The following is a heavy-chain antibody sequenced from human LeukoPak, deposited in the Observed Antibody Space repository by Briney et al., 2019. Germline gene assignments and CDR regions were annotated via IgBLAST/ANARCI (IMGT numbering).Heavy chain of an antibody. CDR2: TNSDESST. J-gene: IGHJ4*02. V-gene: IGHV3-74*01. Sequence: GGSLRLSCASSGFTFNIYWMLWVRQAPGKGLVWVARTNSDESSTSYADSVKGRFTISRDKAKDTLYLQMTSLRAEDRAVYYCVRNPYESSQGGDYWGQGTLVTVTS. CDR3: VRNPYESSQGGDY. CDR1: GFTFNIYW. D-gene: IGHD3-22*01.